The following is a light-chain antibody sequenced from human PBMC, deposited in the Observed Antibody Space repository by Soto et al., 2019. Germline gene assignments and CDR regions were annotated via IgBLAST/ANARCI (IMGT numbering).Light chain of an antibody. Sequence: EMVLTQSPGPLSLSPGERATLSCRATQSASSSYLAWYQQKPGQAPRLLIDGASSKAAGIPDRFSGSGFGEDFTLTISTLAPEDFAVYYCQQYGSTPRTFGQGTKLEIK. J-gene: IGKJ2*01. V-gene: IGKV3-20*01. CDR2: GAS. CDR1: QSASSSY. CDR3: QQYGSTPRT.